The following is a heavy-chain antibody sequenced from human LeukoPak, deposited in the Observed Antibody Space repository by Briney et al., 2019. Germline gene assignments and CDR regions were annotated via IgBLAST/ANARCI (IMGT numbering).Heavy chain of an antibody. D-gene: IGHD3-9*01. CDR2: INHSGST. CDR1: GGSFSGYY. CDR3: ARGRGYYDILTGYSPTPYFDY. Sequence: SETLSLTCAVYGGSFSGYYWSWIRQPPGKGLEWIGEINHSGSTNYNPSLKSRVTISVDTSKNQFSLKLSSVTAADTAVYYCARGRGYYDILTGYSPTPYFDYWGQGTLVTVSS. J-gene: IGHJ4*02. V-gene: IGHV4-34*01.